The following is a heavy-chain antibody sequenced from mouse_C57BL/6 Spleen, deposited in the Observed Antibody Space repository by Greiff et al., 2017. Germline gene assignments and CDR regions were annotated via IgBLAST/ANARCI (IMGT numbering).Heavy chain of an antibody. CDR1: GYTFTSYW. CDR2: IHPSDSDT. CDR3: SMGYYGSSYDFEY. J-gene: IGHJ2*01. Sequence: VQLQQPGAELVKPGASVKVSCKASGYTFTSYWMHWVKQRPGQGLEWIGRIHPSDSDTNYNQKFKGKATLTVDKSSSTAYMQLSSLTSEDSAVYYCSMGYYGSSYDFEYWGQGTTLTVSS. V-gene: IGHV1-74*01. D-gene: IGHD1-1*01.